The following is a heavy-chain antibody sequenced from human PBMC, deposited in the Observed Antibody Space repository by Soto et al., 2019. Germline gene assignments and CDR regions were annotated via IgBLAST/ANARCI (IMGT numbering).Heavy chain of an antibody. J-gene: IGHJ4*02. CDR2: ISYEGSNK. Sequence: PGGSLRLSCAASGFTFRSYAMHRVRQAPGKGLQWVAVISYEGSNKYYADSVKGRFTISRDNSKNTLYLQMNSLRAEDTAVYYWARDQGYDSSGYYVYWGQGTLVTVSS. CDR1: GFTFRSYA. V-gene: IGHV3-30-3*01. CDR3: ARDQGYDSSGYYVY. D-gene: IGHD3-22*01.